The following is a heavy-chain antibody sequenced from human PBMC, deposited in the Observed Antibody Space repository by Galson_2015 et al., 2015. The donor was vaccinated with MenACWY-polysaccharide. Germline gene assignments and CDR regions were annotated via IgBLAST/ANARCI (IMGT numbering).Heavy chain of an antibody. CDR3: AKDTAAYCSSTRCSRYWSFDL. Sequence: SLRLSCAASGFTFSSYAMHWVRQAPGKGLEWVAVMSYNGGNEYYADSVKGRFTISRDNSKNTVYLQINSLTPQDTALYHCAKDTAAYCSSTRCSRYWSFDLWGRGTLVTVSS. CDR2: MSYNGGNE. CDR1: GFTFSSYA. D-gene: IGHD2-2*01. J-gene: IGHJ2*01. V-gene: IGHV3-30*18.